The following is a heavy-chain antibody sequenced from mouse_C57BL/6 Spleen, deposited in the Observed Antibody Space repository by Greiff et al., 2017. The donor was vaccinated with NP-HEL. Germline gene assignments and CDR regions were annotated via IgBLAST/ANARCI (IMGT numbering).Heavy chain of an antibody. J-gene: IGHJ1*03. Sequence: QVQLQQSDAELVKPGASVKISCKVSGYTFTDHTIHWMKQRPEQGLEWIGYIYPREGSTKYNEKFKGKATLTADKSSSTAYMQLNSLTSEDSAVYFCASGLRLDWYFDVWGTGTTVTVSS. D-gene: IGHD1-1*01. CDR2: IYPREGST. CDR3: ASGLRLDWYFDV. V-gene: IGHV1-78*01. CDR1: GYTFTDHT.